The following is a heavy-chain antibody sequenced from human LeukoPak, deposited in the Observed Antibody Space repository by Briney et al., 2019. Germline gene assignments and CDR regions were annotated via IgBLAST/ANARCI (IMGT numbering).Heavy chain of an antibody. CDR2: IYYSGST. V-gene: IGHV4-61*01. Sequence: SETLSLTCTVSGGSVSSGSYYWGWIRQPPGKGLEWIGYIYYSGSTNYNPSLKSRVTISIDTSKNQFSLKLTSVTAADTAVYYCARDGQDYGDYDYYYGMDVWGKGTTVTVSS. CDR1: GGSVSSGSYY. CDR3: ARDGQDYGDYDYYYGMDV. D-gene: IGHD4-17*01. J-gene: IGHJ6*04.